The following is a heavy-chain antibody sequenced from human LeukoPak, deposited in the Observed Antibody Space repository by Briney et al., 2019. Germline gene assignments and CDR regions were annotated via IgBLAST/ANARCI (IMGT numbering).Heavy chain of an antibody. CDR3: ARVFGSGTSPIDL. J-gene: IGHJ5*02. V-gene: IGHV4-4*07. D-gene: IGHD3-10*01. CDR1: GRSIRRVY. Sequence: SETLSLTCTVSGRSIRRVYWNWIRQSAGKGLEWIGRIYATDLTNYNPSLKSRVTLSVDMSKNELSLTLKSVTAADTAVYYCARVFGSGTSPIDLWGQGALVTVSS. CDR2: IYATDLT.